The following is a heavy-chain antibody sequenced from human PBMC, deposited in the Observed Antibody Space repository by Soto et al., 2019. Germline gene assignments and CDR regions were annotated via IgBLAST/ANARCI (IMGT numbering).Heavy chain of an antibody. CDR3: ASWADDYGDGGAFDI. J-gene: IGHJ3*02. D-gene: IGHD4-17*01. Sequence: GGSLRLSCAASGFTFSSYSMNWVRQAPGKGLEWVSYISSSSSTIYYADSVKGRFTISRDNAKNSLYLQMNSLRAEDTAVYYCASWADDYGDGGAFDIWGQGTMVTVSS. V-gene: IGHV3-48*01. CDR1: GFTFSSYS. CDR2: ISSSSSTI.